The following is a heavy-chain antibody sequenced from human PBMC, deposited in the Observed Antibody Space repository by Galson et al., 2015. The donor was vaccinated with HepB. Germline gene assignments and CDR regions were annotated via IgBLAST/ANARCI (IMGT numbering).Heavy chain of an antibody. CDR2: VYTSGRT. D-gene: IGHD4-23*01. V-gene: IGHV4-61*02. Sequence: TLSLTCTASGGAISSGSYYWSWIRQPAGKGLEWIGRVYTSGRTDYIPSLNSRLTMSIDTSKSQFSLWLTSVTAADTAVYYCARSAINSYYFDDWGQGTLVTVSS. CDR1: GGAISSGSYY. J-gene: IGHJ4*02. CDR3: ARSAINSYYFDD.